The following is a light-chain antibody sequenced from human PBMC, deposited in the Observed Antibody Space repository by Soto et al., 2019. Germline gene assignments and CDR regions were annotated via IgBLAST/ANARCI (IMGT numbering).Light chain of an antibody. Sequence: QSALTQPRSVSGSPGQSVTISCTGTSSDVGGYIYVSWYQQYPAKAPKVMIYDVSRRPSGVPDRFSGSKSGNTASLTISGLQAEDEAVYYCCSYAGNYNFVVFGGGTKLTVL. CDR2: DVS. J-gene: IGLJ3*02. V-gene: IGLV2-11*01. CDR3: CSYAGNYNFVV. CDR1: SSDVGGYIY.